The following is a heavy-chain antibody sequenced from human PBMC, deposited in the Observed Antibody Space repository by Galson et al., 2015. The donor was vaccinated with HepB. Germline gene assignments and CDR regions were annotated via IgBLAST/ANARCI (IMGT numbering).Heavy chain of an antibody. CDR1: GFTFSSYA. CDR3: ACGIWVGELIGQDY. D-gene: IGHD3-10*01. J-gene: IGHJ4*02. V-gene: IGHV3-30*04. Sequence: SLRLSCAASGFTFSSYAMHWVRQAPGKGLEWVAVISYDGSNKYYADSVKGRFTISRDNSKNTLYLQMNSLRAEDTAVYYCACGIWVGELIGQDYWGQGTLVTVSS. CDR2: ISYDGSNK.